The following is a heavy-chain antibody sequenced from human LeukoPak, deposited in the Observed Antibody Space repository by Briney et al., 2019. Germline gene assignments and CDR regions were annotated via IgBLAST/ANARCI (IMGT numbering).Heavy chain of an antibody. V-gene: IGHV3-48*04. J-gene: IGHJ4*02. D-gene: IGHD6-19*01. CDR3: ARVTRYGSKQWLAPLGY. Sequence: GGSLRLSCAASGFTFSSYSMNWVRQAPGKGLEWVSYISTSSSTIYYADSVKGRFTISRDNAKNSLYLQMNSLRAEDTAVYYCARVTRYGSKQWLAPLGYWGQGTLVTVSS. CDR1: GFTFSSYS. CDR2: ISTSSSTI.